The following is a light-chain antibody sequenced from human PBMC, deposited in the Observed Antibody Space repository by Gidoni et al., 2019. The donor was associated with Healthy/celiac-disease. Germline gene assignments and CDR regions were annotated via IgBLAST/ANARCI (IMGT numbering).Light chain of an antibody. J-gene: IGKJ1*01. CDR3: QQYGSSRT. CDR1: QSVSSSY. V-gene: IGKV3-20*01. CDR2: GAS. Sequence: EIVLTQSPGTLSLSPGERATLSCRASQSVSSSYLAWYQQKPGQAPRLLIYGASSRATGIPDRFSGGGSGTDFTLTISMLEPEDFAVYYCQQYGSSRTFXXXTKVEIK.